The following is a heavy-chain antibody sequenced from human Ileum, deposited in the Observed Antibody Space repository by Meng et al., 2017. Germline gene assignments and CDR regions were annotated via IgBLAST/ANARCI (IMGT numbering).Heavy chain of an antibody. V-gene: IGHV4-59*08. CDR3: ARGYSSGWFDY. D-gene: IGHD6-19*01. J-gene: IGHJ4*02. CDR2: IYYSGST. Sequence: QVQLQESGPGLVKVSQTLSLTCTVSGGSIGSYYWSWIRQPPGKGLEWIGYIYYSGSTNYNPSLKSRVTISVDTSKNQFSLKLSSVTAADTAVYYCARGYSSGWFDYWGQGTLVTVSS. CDR1: GGSIGSYY.